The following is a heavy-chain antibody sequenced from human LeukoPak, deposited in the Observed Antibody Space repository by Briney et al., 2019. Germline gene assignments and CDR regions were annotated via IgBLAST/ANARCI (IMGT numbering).Heavy chain of an antibody. CDR1: GGSLSGYY. V-gene: IGHV4-34*01. CDR3: ARSIVVVPAAIRMPPDY. Sequence: SETLCLTCAVYGGSLSGYYWSWIRQPPGKGLEWIGEINHSGSTNYNPSLKSRVTISVDTSKNQFSLKLSSVTAADTAVYYCARSIVVVPAAIRMPPDYWGQGTLVTVSS. J-gene: IGHJ4*02. D-gene: IGHD2-2*02. CDR2: INHSGST.